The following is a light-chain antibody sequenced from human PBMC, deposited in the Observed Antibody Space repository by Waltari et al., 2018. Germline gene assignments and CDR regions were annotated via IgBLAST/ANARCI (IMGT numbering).Light chain of an antibody. CDR3: SSYAGNNILV. CDR1: GSDVGGYKP. Sequence: QSALTQPPSASGSPGQSVTISCTGTGSDVGGYKPVSWYQQHPGKVPKLMIFEDSKRPSGVPDRFSGSKSGNTASLTVSGLQVEDEADYYCSSYAGNNILVFGGGTKLTVL. CDR2: EDS. V-gene: IGLV2-8*01. J-gene: IGLJ2*01.